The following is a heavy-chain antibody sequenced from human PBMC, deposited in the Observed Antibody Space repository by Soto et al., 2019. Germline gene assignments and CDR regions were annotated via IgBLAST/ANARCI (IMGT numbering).Heavy chain of an antibody. CDR1: GYTFTSYS. CDR3: ARDGVAVTTGISGY. CDR2: INVYNGNT. J-gene: IGHJ4*02. V-gene: IGHV1-18*01. D-gene: IGHD4-4*01. Sequence: QVQLVQSGGEVKKPGASVQVSCKASGYTFTSYSISWVRQAPGQGLEWMGWINVYNGNTKYAQKFQCRVTMTTDTSTSRVYLELRSLSSDDTAVYYCARDGVAVTTGISGYWGQGTLVTVS.